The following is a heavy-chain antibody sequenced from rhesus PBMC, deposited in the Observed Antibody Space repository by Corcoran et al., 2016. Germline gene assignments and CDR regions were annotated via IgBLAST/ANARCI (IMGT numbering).Heavy chain of an antibody. Sequence: QVQLQESGPGVVKPSETLSLTCAVSGGSISGYYLWSWIRQPPGKGLEWIGYIYGGMGSTTYNPSRKSRVIISIDTSKNQFSLKLSSVTAADTAVYYCARDFSSWSFFDYWGQGVLVTVSS. CDR1: GGSISGYYL. D-gene: IGHD6-13*01. CDR2: IYGGMGST. J-gene: IGHJ4*01. CDR3: ARDFSSWSFFDY. V-gene: IGHV4S7*01.